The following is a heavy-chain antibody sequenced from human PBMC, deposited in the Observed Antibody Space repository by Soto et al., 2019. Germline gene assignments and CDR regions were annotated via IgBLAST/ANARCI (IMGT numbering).Heavy chain of an antibody. CDR1: GFTFSSYA. J-gene: IGHJ4*02. D-gene: IGHD3-9*01. CDR3: ARGGAYDIFLAPFDY. V-gene: IGHV3-30-3*01. CDR2: ISYDGSNK. Sequence: QVQLVESGGGVVQPGRSLRLSCAASGFTFSSYAMHWVRQAPGKGLEWVAVISYDGSNKYYADSVKGRFTISRDNSKNTLYLQMNSLRAEDTAVYYCARGGAYDIFLAPFDYWGQGTLVTVSS.